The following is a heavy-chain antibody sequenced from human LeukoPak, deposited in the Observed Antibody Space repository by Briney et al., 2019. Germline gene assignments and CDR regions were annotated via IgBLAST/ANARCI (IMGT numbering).Heavy chain of an antibody. CDR2: INPNSGGT. V-gene: IGHV1-2*02. CDR3: ARADPYYYDSSGYRDY. J-gene: IGHJ4*02. D-gene: IGHD3-22*01. CDR1: GYTFTSYG. Sequence: ASVKVSCKASGYTFTSYGISWVRQAPGQGLEWMGWINPNSGGTNYAQKFQGRVTMTRDTSISTAYMELSRLRSDDTAVYYCARADPYYYDSSGYRDYWGQGTLVTVSS.